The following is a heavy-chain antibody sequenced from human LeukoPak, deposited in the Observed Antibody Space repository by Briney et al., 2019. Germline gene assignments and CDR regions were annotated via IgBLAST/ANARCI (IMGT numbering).Heavy chain of an antibody. CDR1: GFTFSSYA. Sequence: PGGSLRLSCAASGFTFSSYAMTWVRQGPGKGLEWVSSIRGDSRYTYYADSVKGRFIISRDNSKNTLNLRLNSLKAEDTAVYFCVKEYCSNGVCYVGFDSWGQGTLVTVSS. CDR2: IRGDSRYT. CDR3: VKEYCSNGVCYVGFDS. D-gene: IGHD2-8*01. J-gene: IGHJ4*02. V-gene: IGHV3-23*01.